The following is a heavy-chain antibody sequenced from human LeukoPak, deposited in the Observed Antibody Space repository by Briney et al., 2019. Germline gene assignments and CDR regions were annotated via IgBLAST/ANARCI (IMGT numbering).Heavy chain of an antibody. J-gene: IGHJ5*02. CDR2: ISAYNGNT. V-gene: IGHV1-18*01. CDR3: AREWYSSGGSCYGGWFDP. Sequence: ASVKVSCKASGYTFTSYGISWVRQAPGQGLEWMGWISAYNGNTNYAQKLRGRVTMTTDTSTSTAYMELRSLRSDDTAVYYCAREWYSSGGSCYGGWFDPWGQGTLVTVSS. D-gene: IGHD2-15*01. CDR1: GYTFTSYG.